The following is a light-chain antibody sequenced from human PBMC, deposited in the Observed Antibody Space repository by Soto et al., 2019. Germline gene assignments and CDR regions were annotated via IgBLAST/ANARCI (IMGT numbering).Light chain of an antibody. J-gene: IGKJ1*01. CDR1: QGISNY. CDR3: QAYNCAPWT. CDR2: AAS. Sequence: DIKMIQKPPSLSAYGKDRVTITCRASQGISNYLAWYQQKPGKVPKLLIYAASTLQSGVPSRFSGSGPGTDFTLAISCLHPEGVATYYCQAYNCAPWTFGQGTKVDI. V-gene: IGKV1-27*01.